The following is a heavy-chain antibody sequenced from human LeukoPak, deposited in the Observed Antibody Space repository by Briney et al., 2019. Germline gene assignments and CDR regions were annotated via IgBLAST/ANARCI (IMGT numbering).Heavy chain of an antibody. V-gene: IGHV4-59*01. CDR2: IYYSGST. Sequence: SETLSLTCTVSGASISSYFWSWIRQPPGKGLEWIGYIYYSGSTNLNPSLKSRVTMSVDTSKNQFSLSLSSVTAADTAVYYCARRTGDRWAFDIWGQGTMVTVSS. J-gene: IGHJ3*02. D-gene: IGHD7-27*01. CDR1: GASISSYF. CDR3: ARRTGDRWAFDI.